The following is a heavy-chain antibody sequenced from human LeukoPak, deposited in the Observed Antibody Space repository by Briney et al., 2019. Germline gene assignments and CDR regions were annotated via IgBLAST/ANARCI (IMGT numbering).Heavy chain of an antibody. CDR2: IYYSGST. D-gene: IGHD3-3*01. CDR1: GGSIGSSSYY. Sequence: SETLSLTCTVSGGSIGSSSYYWGWIRQPPGKGLEWIGSIYYSGSTYYNPSLKSRVTISVDTSKNQFSLKLSSVTAADTAVYYCARATWGGYWHYYYYYYMDVWGKGTTVTVSS. J-gene: IGHJ6*03. CDR3: ARATWGGYWHYYYYYYMDV. V-gene: IGHV4-39*07.